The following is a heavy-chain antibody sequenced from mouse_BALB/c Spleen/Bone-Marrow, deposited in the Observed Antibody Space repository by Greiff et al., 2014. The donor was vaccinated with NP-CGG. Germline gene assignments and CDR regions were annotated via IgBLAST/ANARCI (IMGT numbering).Heavy chain of an antibody. Sequence: EVQLVESGAELVKPGASVKLSCTASGFNIKDTYMHWVKQRPEQGLEWIGRIDPASGNTKYDPKFQGKATITADTSSNTAYLQLSSLTSEDTAVYYCAVYDYEGFAYWGQGTLVTVSA. D-gene: IGHD2-4*01. CDR3: AVYDYEGFAY. CDR1: GFNIKDTY. CDR2: IDPASGNT. V-gene: IGHV14-3*02. J-gene: IGHJ3*01.